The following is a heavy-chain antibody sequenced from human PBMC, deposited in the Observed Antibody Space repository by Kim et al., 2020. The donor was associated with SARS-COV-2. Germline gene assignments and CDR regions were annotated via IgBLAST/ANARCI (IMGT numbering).Heavy chain of an antibody. D-gene: IGHD1-26*01. CDR1: GFNFKDDW. Sequence: GGSLRLSCAASGFNFKDDWMCWVRQAPGKGLEWVGRIKSKKSGGTTAYAAPVKGRITISRDDSTNTLFLQMNSLETEDTAVYHCATGEMGDLWGRGTMVTVSS. V-gene: IGHV3-15*01. CDR2: IKSKKSGGTT. J-gene: IGHJ3*01. CDR3: ATGEMGDL.